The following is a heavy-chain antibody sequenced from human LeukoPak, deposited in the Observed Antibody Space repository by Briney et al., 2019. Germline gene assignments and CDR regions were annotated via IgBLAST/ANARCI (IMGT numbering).Heavy chain of an antibody. CDR1: GFTFSSYE. CDR3: GRGVNDAFDI. CDR2: ISSSGSTI. Sequence: GGSLRLSCAASGFTFSSYEMNWVRQAPRKGLEWVSYISSSGSTIYYADSVKGRFTISRDNAKNSLYLQMNSLSGEDTAVYYCGRGVNDAFDIWGQGTMVTVSS. V-gene: IGHV3-48*03. J-gene: IGHJ3*02.